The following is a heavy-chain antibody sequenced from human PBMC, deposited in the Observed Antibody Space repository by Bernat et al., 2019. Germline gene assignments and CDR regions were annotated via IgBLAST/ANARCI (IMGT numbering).Heavy chain of an antibody. CDR1: GFIFSTYS. D-gene: IGHD3/OR15-3a*01. V-gene: IGHV3-48*01. Sequence: EVQLVESGGGLVQPGGSLRLSCAASGFIFSTYSMSWVRQAPGKGLEWISYLSGSSTTIYYADSVKGRFTISRDNAKNSLYLQLNSLRADDTAVYYCAKPRGLVNDYYFDYWGQGTLVTVSS. CDR3: AKPRGLVNDYYFDY. CDR2: LSGSSTTI. J-gene: IGHJ4*02.